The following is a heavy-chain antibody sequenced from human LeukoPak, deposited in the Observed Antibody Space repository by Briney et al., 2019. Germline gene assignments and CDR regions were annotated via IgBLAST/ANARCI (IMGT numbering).Heavy chain of an antibody. Sequence: GGSLSLSCAASGFTFSTYAMSWVRQAPGKGLEWASSINDSGDSTYYADSVKGRFTISRDNSKNTLYLLMNNLRAEDTAIFYCATAYCSSTSCPTWGQGTLVTVSS. CDR2: INDSGDST. CDR1: GFTFSTYA. V-gene: IGHV3-23*01. CDR3: ATAYCSSTSCPT. D-gene: IGHD2-2*01. J-gene: IGHJ5*02.